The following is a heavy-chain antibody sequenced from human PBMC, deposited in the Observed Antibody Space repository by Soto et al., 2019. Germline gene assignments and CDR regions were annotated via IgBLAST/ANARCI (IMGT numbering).Heavy chain of an antibody. CDR3: ARVSGSYYYGMDV. D-gene: IGHD1-26*01. Sequence: SETLSLTCTVSGGSISSGGYYWSWVRQAPGKGLEWIGEIYHSGSTNYNPSLKSRVTISVDKSKNQFSLKLSSVTAADTAVYYCARVSGSYYYGMDVWGQGTTVTVSS. V-gene: IGHV4-39*07. J-gene: IGHJ6*02. CDR2: IYHSGST. CDR1: GGSISSGGYY.